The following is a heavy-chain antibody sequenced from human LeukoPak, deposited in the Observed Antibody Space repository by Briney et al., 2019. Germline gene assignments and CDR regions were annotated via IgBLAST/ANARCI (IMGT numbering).Heavy chain of an antibody. CDR1: GYSLSSGSF. V-gene: IGHV4-38-2*01. D-gene: IGHD6-19*01. CDR3: ARSLIAVGTPDFDY. CDR2: IYHSGST. Sequence: SETLCLTCAVSGYSLSSGSFWGWIRQPPGKGLEWIGSIYHSGSTYFNSSLKSRVTISVDTSKNQFSLNLTSVTAADTAVYYCARSLIAVGTPDFDYWGQGTLVTVSS. J-gene: IGHJ4*02.